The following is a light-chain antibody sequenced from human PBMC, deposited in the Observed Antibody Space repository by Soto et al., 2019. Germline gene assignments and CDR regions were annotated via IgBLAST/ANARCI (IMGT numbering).Light chain of an antibody. V-gene: IGKV1-5*03. CDR3: QQYNYYSRT. J-gene: IGKJ1*01. Sequence: IHRTHSPSTLSASVLDRGTITFLASQSISSWLSWYQQKPGKAPKLLIYKAASLESGVPSRFSGSGSGTEFTLTISSLQPDDFATYYCQQYNYYSRTFGQGTKVDI. CDR1: QSISSW. CDR2: KAA.